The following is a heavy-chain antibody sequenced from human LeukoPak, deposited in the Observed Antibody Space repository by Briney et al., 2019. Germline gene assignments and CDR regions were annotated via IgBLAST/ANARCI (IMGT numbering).Heavy chain of an antibody. D-gene: IGHD2-2*02. Sequence: PGGSLRLSCAASGFTFSSYSMNWVRRAPGKGLEWVSSISSSSYIYYADSVKGRFTISRDNAKNSLYLQMNSLRAEDTAVYYCARDRDVVVPAAIPTYYYYMDVWGKGTTVTVSS. J-gene: IGHJ6*03. CDR2: ISSSSYI. CDR1: GFTFSSYS. V-gene: IGHV3-21*01. CDR3: ARDRDVVVPAAIPTYYYYMDV.